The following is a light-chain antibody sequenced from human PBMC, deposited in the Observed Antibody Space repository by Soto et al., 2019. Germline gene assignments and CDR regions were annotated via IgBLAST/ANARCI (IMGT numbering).Light chain of an antibody. Sequence: QSALTQPRSVSGSPGQSVTISCTGTSSDVGGYNYVSWYQQHPGKAPKVMIYDVSERPSGVPEPFSGSKSGNTASLTISGLQAEDEADYYCCSYAGSPRYVLGTGTKLTVL. J-gene: IGLJ1*01. CDR3: CSYAGSPRYV. V-gene: IGLV2-11*01. CDR2: DVS. CDR1: SSDVGGYNY.